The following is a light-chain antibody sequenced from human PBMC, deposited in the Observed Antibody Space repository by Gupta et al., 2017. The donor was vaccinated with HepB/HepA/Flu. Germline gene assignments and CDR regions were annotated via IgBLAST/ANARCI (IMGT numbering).Light chain of an antibody. Sequence: IVLTQSPGTLSLSPGERATLSCRASQSVSSSYLAWYQQKPGQPPRLLIYGASSRATGIPDRFSGSGSGTDFTLPISRLEPEDFAVYYCQQYGSSPRYTFGQGTKLEIK. V-gene: IGKV3-20*01. CDR3: QQYGSSPRYT. CDR2: GAS. CDR1: QSVSSSY. J-gene: IGKJ2*01.